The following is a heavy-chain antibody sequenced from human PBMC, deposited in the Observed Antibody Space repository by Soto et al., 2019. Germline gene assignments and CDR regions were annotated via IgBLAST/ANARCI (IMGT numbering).Heavy chain of an antibody. V-gene: IGHV3-23*01. CDR2: ISGSGGST. D-gene: IGHD3-3*01. J-gene: IGHJ3*02. CDR3: AKFFNFWMRAFDI. CDR1: GFTFSSYA. Sequence: GGSLRLSCAASGFTFSSYAMSWVRQAPGKGLEWVSAISGSGGSTYYADSVKGRFTISRDNSKNTLYLQMDSLRAEDTAVYYCAKFFNFWMRAFDIWGQGTMVTVSS.